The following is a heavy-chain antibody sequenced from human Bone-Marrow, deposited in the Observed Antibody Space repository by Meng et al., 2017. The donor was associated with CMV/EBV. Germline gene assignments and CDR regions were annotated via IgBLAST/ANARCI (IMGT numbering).Heavy chain of an antibody. J-gene: IGHJ4*02. V-gene: IGHV5-51*01. CDR1: GYTFTSLW. CDR3: ARAWGHKSHYGDY. Sequence: GESLKISCTGTGYTFTSLWIGWVCQMPGKGLEWMGLILPRDSDTRYSPSFQGQVTFSADKSINTAYLQLGSLEASDTAMYYCARAWGHKSHYGDYWGQGTLVTVSS. D-gene: IGHD7-27*01. CDR2: ILPRDSDT.